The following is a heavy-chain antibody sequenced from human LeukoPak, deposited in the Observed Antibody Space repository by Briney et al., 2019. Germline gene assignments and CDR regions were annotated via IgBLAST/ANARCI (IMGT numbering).Heavy chain of an antibody. CDR2: ISGDGGST. CDR1: GFTFDDYA. Sequence: GGSLRLSCAASGFTFDDYAMHWVRQAPGKGLEWVSLISGDGGSTYYADSVKGRFTISRDNSKNSLYLQMNSLRTEDTALYYCAKDRGYYDSSGYQEDWGQGTLVTVSS. CDR3: AKDRGYYDSSGYQED. J-gene: IGHJ4*02. V-gene: IGHV3-43*02. D-gene: IGHD3-22*01.